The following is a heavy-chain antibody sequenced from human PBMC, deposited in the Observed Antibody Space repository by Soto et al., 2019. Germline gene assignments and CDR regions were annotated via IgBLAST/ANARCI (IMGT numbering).Heavy chain of an antibody. CDR2: IIPIFGTA. J-gene: IGHJ4*02. CDR3: ARDGIAAAGKFDY. D-gene: IGHD6-13*01. Sequence: SVKVSCKASGGTFSSYAISWVRQAPGQGLEWMGGIIPIFGTANYAQKFQGRVTITADESTSTAYMELSSLRSEDTAVYYCARDGIAAAGKFDYWGQGTLVTVSS. V-gene: IGHV1-69*13. CDR1: GGTFSSYA.